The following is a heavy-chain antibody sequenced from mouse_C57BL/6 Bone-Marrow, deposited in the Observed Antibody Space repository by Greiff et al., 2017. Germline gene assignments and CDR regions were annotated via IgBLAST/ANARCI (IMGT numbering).Heavy chain of an antibody. Sequence: VQLQESGAELVRPGASVTLSCKASGYTFTDYEMHWVKQTPVHGLEWIGAIDPETGGTAYNQKIKGKAILTADKSSSTAYMELRSLTSEDSAVYYCTRGVTNAMDYWGQGTSVTVSS. CDR2: IDPETGGT. CDR1: GYTFTDYE. V-gene: IGHV1-15*01. J-gene: IGHJ4*01. CDR3: TRGVTNAMDY. D-gene: IGHD2-2*01.